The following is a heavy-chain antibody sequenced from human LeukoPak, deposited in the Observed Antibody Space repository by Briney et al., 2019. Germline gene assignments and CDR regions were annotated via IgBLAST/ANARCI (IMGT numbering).Heavy chain of an antibody. V-gene: IGHV4-59*12. D-gene: IGHD6-19*01. CDR3: ARGSVARIDPFDY. Sequence: SETLSLTCTVSGDSISSYYWSWIRQPPGKGLEWIGYIYYSGSTNYNPSLKSRVTISVDTSKNQFSLKLSSVTAADTAVYYCARGSVARIDPFDYWGQGTLVTVSS. CDR2: IYYSGST. J-gene: IGHJ4*02. CDR1: GDSISSYY.